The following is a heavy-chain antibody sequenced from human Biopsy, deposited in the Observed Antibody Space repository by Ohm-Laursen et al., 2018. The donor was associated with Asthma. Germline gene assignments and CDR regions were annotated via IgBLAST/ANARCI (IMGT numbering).Heavy chain of an antibody. CDR2: MYHSGSP. Sequence: PSETLSLTCTVSGGSITSSSYYWGWIRQPPGKGMEWFGSMYHSGSPYYHPSLKSRATISVDTSKNQLSLKMSSVTAADTAVYFCVRHQYSSSWSTFDYWGQGALVTVSS. J-gene: IGHJ4*02. CDR3: VRHQYSSSWSTFDY. D-gene: IGHD3-22*01. V-gene: IGHV4-39*01. CDR1: GGSITSSSYY.